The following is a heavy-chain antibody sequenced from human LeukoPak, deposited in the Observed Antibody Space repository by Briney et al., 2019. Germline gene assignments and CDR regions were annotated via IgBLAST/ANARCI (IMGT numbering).Heavy chain of an antibody. J-gene: IGHJ5*02. CDR1: GDSISSYY. V-gene: IGHV4-59*01. Sequence: SETLSLTCTVSGDSISSYYWSWIRQPPGKGLEWIGYTYYSVSTNYNPSLKSRVTISVDTSKNQFSLKLSSVTAADTAVYYCARAKLLLTPFDPWGQGTLVTVSS. CDR2: TYYSVST. D-gene: IGHD4-23*01. CDR3: ARAKLLLTPFDP.